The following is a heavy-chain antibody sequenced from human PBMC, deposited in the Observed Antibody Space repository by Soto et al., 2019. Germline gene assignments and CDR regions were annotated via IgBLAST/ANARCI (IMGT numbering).Heavy chain of an antibody. V-gene: IGHV3-23*01. D-gene: IGHD2-21*02. Sequence: PGGSLRLSCATSGFTFCSYAMSWVRQAPGKGLEWVSAISGSGGSTFHADSVKGRFTISRDNSQNTLYLQMNSLRAEDTAVYYCAKRLNTYYFDYWGPGTLVTVSS. CDR3: AKRLNTYYFDY. J-gene: IGHJ4*02. CDR2: ISGSGGST. CDR1: GFTFCSYA.